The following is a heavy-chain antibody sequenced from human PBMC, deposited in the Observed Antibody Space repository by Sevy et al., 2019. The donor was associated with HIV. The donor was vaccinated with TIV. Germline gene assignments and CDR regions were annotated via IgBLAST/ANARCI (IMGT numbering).Heavy chain of an antibody. CDR3: ARDRGSGKNVFFDY. CDR2: ISYDGSNK. D-gene: IGHD3-10*01. V-gene: IGHV3-30-3*01. J-gene: IGHJ4*02. CDR1: GFTFSSYA. Sequence: GESLKISCAASGFTFSSYAMHWVRQAPGKGLEWVAVISYDGSNKYYADSVKGRFTISRDNSKNTLYLQMNSLRTEDTAVYYCARDRGSGKNVFFDYWGQGTLVTASS.